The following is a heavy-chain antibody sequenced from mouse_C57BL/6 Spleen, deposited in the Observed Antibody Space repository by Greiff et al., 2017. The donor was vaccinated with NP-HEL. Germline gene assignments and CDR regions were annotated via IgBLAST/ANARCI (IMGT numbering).Heavy chain of an antibody. CDR1: GYSFTSYY. CDR3: ARDDYGAMDY. V-gene: IGHV1-66*01. Sequence: VQLQQSGPELVKPGASVKISCKASGYSFTSYYIHWVQQRPGQGLEWIGWIYPGSGNTKYHEQFKGKATLTVDTSSSTAYLQRSILTAEDAAVYYCARDDYGAMDYWGQGTSVTVSS. J-gene: IGHJ4*01. CDR2: IYPGSGNT. D-gene: IGHD2-4*01.